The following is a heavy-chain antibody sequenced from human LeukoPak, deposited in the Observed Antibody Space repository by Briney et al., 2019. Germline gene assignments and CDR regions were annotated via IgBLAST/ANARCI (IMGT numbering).Heavy chain of an antibody. CDR2: ISDSGDDT. Sequence: GGSLRLSCTGSGFTFSNYVMSWVRQAPGKRLEGVSGISDSGDDTDYADSVKGRLTISRDNSKNTLFMQMNILRVEDTAVYYCVKVGGGGGWYWSPGGQGTLVTVSS. CDR3: VKVGGGGGWYWSP. V-gene: IGHV3-23*01. J-gene: IGHJ5*02. CDR1: GFTFSNYV. D-gene: IGHD6-19*01.